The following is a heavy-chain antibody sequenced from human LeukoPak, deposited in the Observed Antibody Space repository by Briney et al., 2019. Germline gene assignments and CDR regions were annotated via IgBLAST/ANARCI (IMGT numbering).Heavy chain of an antibody. V-gene: IGHV4-34*01. Sequence: SETLSLTCAVYGGSFSGYYWSWIRQPPGKGLEWIGEINHSGSTNYNPSLKSRVTISVDTSKNQFSLKLSSVTAADTAVYYCARGGDGYNQSPHWYDPWGQGTLVTVSS. CDR1: GGSFSGYY. CDR3: ARGGDGYNQSPHWYDP. D-gene: IGHD5-24*01. J-gene: IGHJ5*02. CDR2: INHSGST.